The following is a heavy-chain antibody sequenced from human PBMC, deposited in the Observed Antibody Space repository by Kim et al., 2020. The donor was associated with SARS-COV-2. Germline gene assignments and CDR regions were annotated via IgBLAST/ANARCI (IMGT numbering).Heavy chain of an antibody. V-gene: IGHV1-8*01. Sequence: ASVKVSCKASGYTFTSYDINWVRQATGQGLEWMGWMNPNSGNTGYAQKFQGRVTMTRNTSISTAYMELSSLRSEDTAVYYCASPSRSYYYGSEAFDIWGQGTMVTVSS. J-gene: IGHJ3*02. CDR2: MNPNSGNT. CDR3: ASPSRSYYYGSEAFDI. D-gene: IGHD1-26*01. CDR1: GYTFTSYD.